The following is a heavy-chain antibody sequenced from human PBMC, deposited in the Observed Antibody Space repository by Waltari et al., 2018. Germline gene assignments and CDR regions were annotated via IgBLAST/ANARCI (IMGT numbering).Heavy chain of an antibody. V-gene: IGHV4-59*01. CDR2: IYYSGST. J-gene: IGHJ6*03. Sequence: QVQLQESGSGLVKPSETLSLTCTVSGGSISSYYWSWIRQPPGKGLEWIGYIYYSGSTNYNPSLKSRVTISVDTSKNQFSLKLSSVTAADTAVYYCARLVTVTTPTNYYYYYMDVWGKGTTVTVSS. CDR3: ARLVTVTTPTNYYYYYMDV. CDR1: GGSISSYY. D-gene: IGHD4-4*01.